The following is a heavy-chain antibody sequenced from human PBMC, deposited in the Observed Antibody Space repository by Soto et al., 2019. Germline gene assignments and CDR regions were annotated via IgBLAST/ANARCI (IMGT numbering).Heavy chain of an antibody. V-gene: IGHV3-21*01. CDR2: ISKSDYT. Sequence: GGSLRLSCTFSGFAFNNYGINWVRQVPGKGLEWVSSISKSDYTYYSDSVKGRFAISRDNAKSSVSLQMHTLRVEDTAVYYCAREDSIIIPAVSDVWGQGTLVTVCS. CDR3: AREDSIIIPAVSDV. D-gene: IGHD2-2*01. CDR1: GFAFNNYG. J-gene: IGHJ4*02.